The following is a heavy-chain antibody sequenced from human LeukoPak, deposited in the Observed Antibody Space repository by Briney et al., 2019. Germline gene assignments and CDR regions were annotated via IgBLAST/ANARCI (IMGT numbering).Heavy chain of an antibody. V-gene: IGHV4-34*01. D-gene: IGHD3-10*01. CDR2: INHSGST. Sequence: AETLSLTCAVYGWSFSGYYWSWIRQPPGKGLEWMGEINHSGSTNYNPSRESRVTTSVETSKNQYSLKLSSVTAADTDVYYCARAEFEATMVRGVYFDYWGQGTLVTVSS. J-gene: IGHJ4*02. CDR1: GWSFSGYY. CDR3: ARAEFEATMVRGVYFDY.